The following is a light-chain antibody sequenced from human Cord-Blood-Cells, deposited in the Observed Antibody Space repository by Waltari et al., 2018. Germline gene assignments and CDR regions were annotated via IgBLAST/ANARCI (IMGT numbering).Light chain of an antibody. V-gene: IGLV3-19*01. CDR3: NSRHSGVNHLT. CDR2: GKN. CDR1: SLRSYY. Sequence: SSELTQEPAVSVALRQTVRITCQGDSLRSYYASWYQQKPGQAPVLVIYGKNNRPSGIPDRFSGYSSGNKAYLPVAGAQEEDEADYYCNSRHSGVNHLTVGGGTKLTVL. J-gene: IGLJ2*01.